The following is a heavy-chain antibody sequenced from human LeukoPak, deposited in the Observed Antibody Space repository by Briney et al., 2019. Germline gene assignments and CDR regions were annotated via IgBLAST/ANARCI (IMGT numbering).Heavy chain of an antibody. D-gene: IGHD3-22*01. V-gene: IGHV4-34*01. CDR1: GGSFSDYY. CDR3: ARGSIPSAYYYDSSGYNFDY. Sequence: SETLSLTCAVYGGSFSDYYWSWIRQPPGKGLEWIGEINHSGSTNYNPSLKSRVTISVDTSKNQFSLKLSSVTAADTAVYYCARGSIPSAYYYDSSGYNFDYWGQGTLVTVSS. J-gene: IGHJ4*02. CDR2: INHSGST.